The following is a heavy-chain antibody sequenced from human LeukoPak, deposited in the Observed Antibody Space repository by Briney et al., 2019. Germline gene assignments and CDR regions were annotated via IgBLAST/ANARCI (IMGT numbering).Heavy chain of an antibody. CDR3: ARAPVPPPFDY. J-gene: IGHJ4*02. D-gene: IGHD4-17*01. V-gene: IGHV4-34*01. CDR2: INHSGST. CDR1: GGSISSYY. Sequence: SETLSLTCTVSGGSISSYYWSWIRQPPGKGLEWIGEINHSGSTNYNPSLKSRVTISVDTSKNQFSLKLSSVTAADTAVYYCARAPVPPPFDYWGQGTLVTVSS.